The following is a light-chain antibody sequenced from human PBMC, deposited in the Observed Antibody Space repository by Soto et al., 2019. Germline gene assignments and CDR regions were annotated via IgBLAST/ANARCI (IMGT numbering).Light chain of an antibody. CDR1: QSLSTN. CDR3: HQYNKWPPLP. V-gene: IGKV3-15*01. CDR2: GAS. J-gene: IGKJ4*01. Sequence: EIVITLSPATLSVYKGERATLSCRASQSLSTNLAWYQQKPGQAPRLLIYGASTRATGIPAKFSGSGSGTEFTLTISSLQSEDSAVYYCHQYNKWPPLPFGGGTKVDI.